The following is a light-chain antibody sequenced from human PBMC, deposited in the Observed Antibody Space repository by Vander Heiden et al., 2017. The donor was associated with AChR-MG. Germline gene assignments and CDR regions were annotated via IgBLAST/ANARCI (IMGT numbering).Light chain of an antibody. CDR2: LGS. V-gene: IGKV2-28*01. Sequence: DIVMTQSPLSLPVTPGEPASISCRSSQSLLQSNGYYYVDWYLQRPGQSPQLLIFLGSNRASGVPDRFRGSGSGTDFTLKISRVEAEDVGVYYCMRSLQTPYSFGQGTKLGIK. CDR1: QSLLQSNGYYY. J-gene: IGKJ2*03. CDR3: MRSLQTPYS.